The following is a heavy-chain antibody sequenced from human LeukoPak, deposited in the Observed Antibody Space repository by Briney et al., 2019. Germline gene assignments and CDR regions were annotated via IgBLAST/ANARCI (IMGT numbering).Heavy chain of an antibody. CDR2: INSDGSST. CDR1: GFTFSSYW. CDR3: ASGAAFDI. J-gene: IGHJ3*02. D-gene: IGHD4/OR15-4a*01. Sequence: GGSLRLSCAASGFTFSSYWMHWVRQPPAKGLVWVSRINSDGSSTSYADSVKGRFTISRDNAKNTLYLQMNSLRAEDTAVYYCASGAAFDIWGQGTMVTVSS. V-gene: IGHV3-74*01.